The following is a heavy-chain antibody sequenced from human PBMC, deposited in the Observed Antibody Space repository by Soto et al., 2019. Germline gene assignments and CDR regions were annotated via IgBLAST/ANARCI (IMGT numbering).Heavy chain of an antibody. CDR3: ARILGYSSSWHSIQQYNWFDP. D-gene: IGHD6-13*01. Sequence: SGPTLVNPTETLTLTCTVSGFSLSNARMGVSWIRQPPGKALEWLAHIFSNDEKSYSTSLKSRLTISKDTSKSQVVLTMTNMDPVDKATYYCARILGYSSSWHSIQQYNWFDPWGQGTLVTVSS. CDR1: GFSLSNARMG. J-gene: IGHJ5*02. CDR2: IFSNDEK. V-gene: IGHV2-26*01.